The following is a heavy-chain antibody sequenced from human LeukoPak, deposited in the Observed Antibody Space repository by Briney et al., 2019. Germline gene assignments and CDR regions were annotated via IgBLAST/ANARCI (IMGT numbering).Heavy chain of an antibody. J-gene: IGHJ4*02. Sequence: SETLSLTCTVSGGSISSGSYYWSWIRQPAGKGLEWIGRIYTSGSTNYNPSLKSRVTISVDTSKNQFSLKLSSVTAADTAVYYCARDSSVNYDSSGLFDYWGQGTLVSVSS. CDR2: IYTSGST. CDR1: GGSISSGSYY. D-gene: IGHD3-22*01. V-gene: IGHV4-61*02. CDR3: ARDSSVNYDSSGLFDY.